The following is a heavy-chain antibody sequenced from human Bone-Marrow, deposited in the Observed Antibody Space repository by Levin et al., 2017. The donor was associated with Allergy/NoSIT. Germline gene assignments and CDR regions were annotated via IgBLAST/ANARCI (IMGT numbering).Heavy chain of an antibody. CDR1: GFTFVDFS. CDR2: IKSQRHGAMI. V-gene: IGHV3-49*04. J-gene: IGHJ4*02. CDR3: TRWRGTTSAGDS. D-gene: IGHD1/OR15-1a*01. Sequence: QSGGSPRLSCSVSGFTFVDFSMSWVRQAPGKGLEAVAFIKSQRHGAMIDYAASVRGRFTISIDESRTIAYLEMNSLTIEDTAIYFCTRWRGTTSAGDSWGQGTLVTVSP.